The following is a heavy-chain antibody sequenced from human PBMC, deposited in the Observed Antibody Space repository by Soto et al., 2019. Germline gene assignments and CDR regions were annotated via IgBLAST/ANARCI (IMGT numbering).Heavy chain of an antibody. V-gene: IGHV3-33*01. Sequence: QVQLVESGGGVVQPGRSLRLSCAASGFTFSSYGMHWIRQAPGKGLEWVAVIWYDGSNKYYADSVKGRFTISRDNSKNTLYLQMNSLRAEDTAVYYCARDNYGMDVWGQGTTVTVSS. CDR2: IWYDGSNK. CDR3: ARDNYGMDV. J-gene: IGHJ6*02. CDR1: GFTFSSYG.